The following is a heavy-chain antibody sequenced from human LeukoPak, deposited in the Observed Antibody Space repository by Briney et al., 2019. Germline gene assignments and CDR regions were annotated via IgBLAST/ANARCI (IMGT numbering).Heavy chain of an antibody. D-gene: IGHD1-26*01. Sequence: SCKASGYTFSSYAMSWVRQAPGKGLEWVSAISGSGGSTYYADSVKGRFTISRDNSKNTLYLQMNSLRAEDTAVYYCANYKWELLLGYFDYWGQGTLVTVSS. CDR3: ANYKWELLLGYFDY. J-gene: IGHJ4*02. CDR2: ISGSGGST. CDR1: GYTFSSYA. V-gene: IGHV3-23*01.